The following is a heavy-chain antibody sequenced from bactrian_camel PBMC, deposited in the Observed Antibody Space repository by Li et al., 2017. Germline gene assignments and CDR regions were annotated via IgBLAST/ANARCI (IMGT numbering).Heavy chain of an antibody. D-gene: IGHD1*01. CDR1: GDTKNYC. CDR2: ADVDGAK. Sequence: QVQLVESGGGTAQTGGSLRLSCVASGDTKNYCMAWFHQGPGKEREGVAAADVDGAKIYADPVRGRFSISQDSAKNILYLQMHSLKPEDTAMCYCAARSVGWCPLFEHWLGKRAYTPGGYFTNWGQGTQVTVS. J-gene: IGHJ4*01. V-gene: IGHV3S55*01. CDR3: AARSVGWCPLFEHWLGKRAYTPGGYFTN.